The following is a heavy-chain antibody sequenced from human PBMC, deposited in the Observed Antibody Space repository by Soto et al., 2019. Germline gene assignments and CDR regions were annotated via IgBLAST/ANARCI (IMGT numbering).Heavy chain of an antibody. D-gene: IGHD6-19*01. CDR2: ISGSGGST. Sequence: EVQLLESGGGLVQPGGSLRLSCAASGFTFSSYAMSWVRQAPGKGLEWVSAISGSGGSTYYADSVKGRFTISRDNSMITLYLQMNSLRAEDTAVYYCARRSSGWYFDYWGQGTLVTVSS. V-gene: IGHV3-23*01. J-gene: IGHJ4*02. CDR1: GFTFSSYA. CDR3: ARRSSGWYFDY.